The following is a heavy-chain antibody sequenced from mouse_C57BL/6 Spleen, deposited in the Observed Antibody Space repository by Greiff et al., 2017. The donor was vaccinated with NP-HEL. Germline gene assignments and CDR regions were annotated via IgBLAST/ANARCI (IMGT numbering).Heavy chain of an antibody. Sequence: VQGVESGAELVRPGASVTLSCKASGYTFTDYEMHWVKQTPVHGLEWIGAIDPETGGTAYNQKFKGKAILTADKSSSTAYMELRSLTSEDSAVYYCTRRGTTVVFDYWGQGTTLTVSS. D-gene: IGHD1-1*01. CDR3: TRRGTTVVFDY. J-gene: IGHJ2*01. V-gene: IGHV1-15*01. CDR1: GYTFTDYE. CDR2: IDPETGGT.